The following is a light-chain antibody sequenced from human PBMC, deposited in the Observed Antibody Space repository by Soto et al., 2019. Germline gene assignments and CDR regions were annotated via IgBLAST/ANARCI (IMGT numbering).Light chain of an antibody. CDR1: SSDVGSYNL. J-gene: IGLJ3*02. CDR3: CSYAGSSTLV. Sequence: QSALTQPASVSGSPGRSITISCTGTSSDVGSYNLVSWYQQHPGKAPKLMIYEVSKRPSGVSNRFSGSKSGNTASLTISGLQAEDEADYYCCSYAGSSTLVFGGGTKLTVL. V-gene: IGLV2-23*02. CDR2: EVS.